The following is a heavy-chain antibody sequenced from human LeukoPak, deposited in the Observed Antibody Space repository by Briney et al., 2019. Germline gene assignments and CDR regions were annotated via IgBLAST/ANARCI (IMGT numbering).Heavy chain of an antibody. J-gene: IGHJ4*02. V-gene: IGHV4-61*05. D-gene: IGHD2-21*01. CDR3: ARDGGERDYFDY. CDR1: GDSISSSSYY. Sequence: KTSETLSLTCTVSGDSISSSSYYWGWIRQPPGKGLEWIGYIYYSGSTNYRPSLRSRVTISVDTSKNQFSLKLSSVTAADTAVYYCARDGGERDYFDYWGQGTLVTVSS. CDR2: IYYSGST.